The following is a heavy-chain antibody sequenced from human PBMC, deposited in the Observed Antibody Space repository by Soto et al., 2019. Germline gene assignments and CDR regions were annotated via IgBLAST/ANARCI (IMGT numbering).Heavy chain of an antibody. CDR2: MSPDSGNA. D-gene: IGHD1-1*01. CDR1: GYTFTDYD. J-gene: IGHJ4*02. V-gene: IGHV1-8*01. Sequence: QVQVVQSRTEVKKPGASVKVSCKTSGYTFTDYDINWVRQTTGQGLEWMGWMSPDSGNAGYAQQFQGRVTMTSNTSTSTAYMELRSLRSEDTAMYYCEMTTGYWGQGTMVTVSS. CDR3: EMTTGY.